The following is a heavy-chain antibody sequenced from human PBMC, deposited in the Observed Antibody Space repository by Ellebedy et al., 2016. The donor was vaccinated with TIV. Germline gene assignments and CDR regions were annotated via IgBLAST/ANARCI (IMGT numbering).Heavy chain of an antibody. CDR1: GDSITSSTYF. J-gene: IGHJ4*02. D-gene: IGHD3-9*01. V-gene: IGHV4-39*07. CDR2: IYYSWTT. Sequence: MPSETLSLTCTVSGDSITSSTYFCGWIRKPPGKGREWTGSIYYSWTTYYNSSLKSRVTISVDKSKNQFSLKLSSVTAADTAIYKCARAIHSDRLLPPAFDYWGQGTLVTVSS. CDR3: ARAIHSDRLLPPAFDY.